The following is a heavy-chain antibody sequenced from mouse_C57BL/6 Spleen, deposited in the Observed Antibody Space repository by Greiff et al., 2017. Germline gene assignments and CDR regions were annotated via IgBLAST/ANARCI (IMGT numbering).Heavy chain of an antibody. CDR1: GYTFTSYW. D-gene: IGHD2-4*01. J-gene: IGHJ3*01. Sequence: QVHVKQSGTELVKPGASVKLSCKASGYTFTSYWMHWVKQRPGQGLEWIGNINPSNGGTNYNEKFQSKATLTVDKSASTAYIQLSSLTSEDSAVYYCARYDYDKGFAYWGQGTLVTVSA. CDR2: INPSNGGT. CDR3: ARYDYDKGFAY. V-gene: IGHV1-53*01.